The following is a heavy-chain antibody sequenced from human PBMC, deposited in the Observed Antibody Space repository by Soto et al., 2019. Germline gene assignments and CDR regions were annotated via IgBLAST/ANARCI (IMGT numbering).Heavy chain of an antibody. CDR1: GGSISSSSYY. V-gene: IGHV4-39*01. CDR2: IYYSGNT. CDR3: ARHYGSGSALDY. J-gene: IGHJ4*02. Sequence: LSLTCTVSGGSISSSSYYWGWIRQPPGKGLEWIGSIYYSGNTHYNPSLKSRVTISVDTSKNQFSLKLSSVTAADTAVYYCARHYGSGSALDYWGQGTLVTVSS. D-gene: IGHD3-10*01.